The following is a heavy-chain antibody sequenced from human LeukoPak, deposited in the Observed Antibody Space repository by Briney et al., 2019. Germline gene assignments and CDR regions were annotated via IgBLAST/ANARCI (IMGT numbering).Heavy chain of an antibody. V-gene: IGHV3-30*18. J-gene: IGHJ4*02. CDR1: GFTFRSYG. D-gene: IGHD3-9*01. CDR2: ISFDGSDK. Sequence: GRSLRLSCAASGFTFRSYGMHWVRQAPGKGLERAAVISFDGSDKYFADSAKGRFTISRDNSKNTLYLQMNSLRAEDPAVYYCAKSSPILRYFDWLSGMDYWGQGTLVTVSS. CDR3: AKSSPILRYFDWLSGMDY.